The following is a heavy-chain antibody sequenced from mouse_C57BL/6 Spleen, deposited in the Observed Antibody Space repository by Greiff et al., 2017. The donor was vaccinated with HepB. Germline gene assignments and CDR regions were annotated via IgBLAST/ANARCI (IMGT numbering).Heavy chain of an antibody. Sequence: QVQLKESGPELVKPGASVKISCKASGYAFSSSWMNWVKQRPGKGLEWIGRIYPGDGDTNYNGKFKGKATLTADKSSSTAYMQLSSLTSEDSAVYFCARSDYSNYDYAMDYWGQGTSVTVSS. V-gene: IGHV1-82*01. D-gene: IGHD2-5*01. CDR2: IYPGDGDT. J-gene: IGHJ4*01. CDR3: ARSDYSNYDYAMDY. CDR1: GYAFSSSW.